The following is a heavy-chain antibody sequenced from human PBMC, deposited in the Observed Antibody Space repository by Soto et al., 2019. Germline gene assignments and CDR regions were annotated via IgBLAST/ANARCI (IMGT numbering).Heavy chain of an antibody. V-gene: IGHV3-9*01. J-gene: IGHJ4*02. Sequence: GGSLRLSCAASGFTFDDYAMHWVRQAPGKGLEWVSGISWNSGSIGYADSVKGQFTISRDNAKNSLFLQMNSLRAEDTALYYCAKDIDSSSWYYFDYWGQGTLVTVSS. CDR2: ISWNSGSI. CDR3: AKDIDSSSWYYFDY. D-gene: IGHD6-13*01. CDR1: GFTFDDYA.